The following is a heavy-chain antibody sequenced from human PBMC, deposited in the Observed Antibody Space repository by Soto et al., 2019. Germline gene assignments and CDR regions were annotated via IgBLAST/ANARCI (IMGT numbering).Heavy chain of an antibody. V-gene: IGHV4-4*07. CDR3: VRGRSYSVYDF. D-gene: IGHD5-12*01. J-gene: IGHJ4*02. CDR1: GGSISGHA. Sequence: LSLTFTVSGGSISGHAWIWVRQPAGRGLEWIGHIYPSGSTSYNPSLRSRVTMSLDTSNNQIFLNLTSVTAADTAVFYCVRGRSYSVYDFWGPGTLVTVSS. CDR2: IYPSGST.